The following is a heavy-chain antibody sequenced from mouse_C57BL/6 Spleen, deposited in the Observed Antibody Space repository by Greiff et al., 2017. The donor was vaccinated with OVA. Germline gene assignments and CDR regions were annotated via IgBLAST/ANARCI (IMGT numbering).Heavy chain of an antibody. J-gene: IGHJ2*01. D-gene: IGHD1-1*01. CDR1: GYTFTSYW. CDR2: IDPNSGGT. CDR3: ARCITTVVPYFDY. Sequence: QVQLKQPGAELVKPGASVKLSCKASGYTFTSYWMHWVKQRPGRGLEWIGRIDPNSGGTKYNEKFKSKATLTVDKPSSTAYMQLSSLTSEDSAVYYCARCITTVVPYFDYWGQGTTLTVSS. V-gene: IGHV1-72*01.